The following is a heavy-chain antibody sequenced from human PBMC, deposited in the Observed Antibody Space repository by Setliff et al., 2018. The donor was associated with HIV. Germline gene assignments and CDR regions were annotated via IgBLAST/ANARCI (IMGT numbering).Heavy chain of an antibody. D-gene: IGHD2-15*01. V-gene: IGHV1-46*01. Sequence: GASVKVSCKASGYTFTSYYMHWVRQAPGQGLEWMGIINPSSGSTTYAQKFQGRVTMTRDTSTSTVYMELSSLRSEDTAVYYCARHHYSNWFDPWGQGTLVTVSS. CDR3: ARHHYSNWFDP. J-gene: IGHJ5*02. CDR1: GYTFTSYY. CDR2: INPSSGST.